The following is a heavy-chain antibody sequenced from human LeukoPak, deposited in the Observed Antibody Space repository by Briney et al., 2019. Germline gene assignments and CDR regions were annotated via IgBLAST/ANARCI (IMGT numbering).Heavy chain of an antibody. CDR2: IIPIFGTA. CDR3: ARSVEGYCRGGNCYYYSYYMDV. D-gene: IGHD2-15*01. J-gene: IGHJ6*03. V-gene: IGHV1-69*06. Sequence: GASVKVSCTASGGTFSSYAISWVRQAPGQGLEWMGGIIPIFGTANCAQKSQGRVTITADKSTSTAYMELSSLRSEDTAVYYCARSVEGYCRGGNCYYYSYYMDVWGKGTPVTVSS. CDR1: GGTFSSYA.